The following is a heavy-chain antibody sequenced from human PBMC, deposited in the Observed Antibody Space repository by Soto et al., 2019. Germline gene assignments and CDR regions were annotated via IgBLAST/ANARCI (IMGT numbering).Heavy chain of an antibody. V-gene: IGHV4-59*01. Sequence: SETLSLTCTVSGGSISSYYWSWIRQPPGKGLEWIGYIYYSGSTNYNPSLKSRVTISVDTSKNQFSLKLSSVTAADTAVYYCARDGGGDYGDYYFDYWGQGTLVTVSS. D-gene: IGHD4-17*01. CDR1: GGSISSYY. J-gene: IGHJ4*02. CDR3: ARDGGGDYGDYYFDY. CDR2: IYYSGST.